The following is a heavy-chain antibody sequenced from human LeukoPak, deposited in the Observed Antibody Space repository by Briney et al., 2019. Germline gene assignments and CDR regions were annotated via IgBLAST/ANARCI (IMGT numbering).Heavy chain of an antibody. CDR3: ARAAARDYYYDSSGYYDY. J-gene: IGHJ4*02. CDR1: GGSISSGGYY. D-gene: IGHD3-22*01. V-gene: IGHV4-31*03. Sequence: PSQTLSLTCTVSGGSISSGGYYWSWIRQHPGKGLEWIGYIYYSGSTYYNPSLKSRVTISVDTSKNQFSLKLSSVTAADTAVYYCARAAARDYYYDSSGYYDYWGQGTLVTVSS. CDR2: IYYSGST.